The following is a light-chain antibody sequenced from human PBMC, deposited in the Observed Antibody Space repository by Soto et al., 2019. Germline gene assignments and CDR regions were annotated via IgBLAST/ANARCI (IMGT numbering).Light chain of an antibody. J-gene: IGKJ2*01. V-gene: IGKV1-33*01. CDR1: QDIGNS. CDR2: HSS. Sequence: IQLTQSPSSLSASVGDRVTITCQASQDIGNSLNWYRQKPGKVPELLIFHSSNLQTGVPSRFSGSRSGTHFTFTISSLQPEDSATYYCQKFDNVPYTFGQGTKVEIK. CDR3: QKFDNVPYT.